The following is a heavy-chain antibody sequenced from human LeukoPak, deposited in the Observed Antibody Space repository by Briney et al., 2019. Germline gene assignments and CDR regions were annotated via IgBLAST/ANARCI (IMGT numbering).Heavy chain of an antibody. CDR2: IYTSGST. V-gene: IGHV4-4*07. D-gene: IGHD4-17*01. CDR3: ARDLPVTTGNGRGYFDY. Sequence: SETLSLTCTVSGGSISSYYWSWIRQPAGKGLEWIGRIYTSGSTNYNPSLKSRVTMSVDTSKNQFSLKLSSVTAADTAVYYCARDLPVTTGNGRGYFDYWGQGTLVTVSS. CDR1: GGSISSYY. J-gene: IGHJ4*02.